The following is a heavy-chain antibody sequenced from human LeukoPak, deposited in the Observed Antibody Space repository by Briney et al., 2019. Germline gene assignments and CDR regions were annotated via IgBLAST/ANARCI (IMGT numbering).Heavy chain of an antibody. Sequence: SVKVSFKASGGTFSSYTISWVRQAPGQGLEWMGRIIPILGIANYAQKFQGRVTITADKSTSTAYMELSSLRSEDTAVYYCARYYYDSSGPGAFDPWGQGTLVTVSS. CDR2: IIPILGIA. CDR3: ARYYYDSSGPGAFDP. D-gene: IGHD3-22*01. CDR1: GGTFSSYT. V-gene: IGHV1-69*02. J-gene: IGHJ5*02.